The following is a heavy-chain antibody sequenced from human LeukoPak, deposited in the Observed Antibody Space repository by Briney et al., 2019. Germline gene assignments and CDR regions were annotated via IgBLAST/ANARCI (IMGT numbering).Heavy chain of an antibody. Sequence: SETLSLTCTVSGGSISSSSYYWGWIRQPPGKGLEWIRSIYYSGSTYYNPSLKSRVTISVDTSKNQFSLKLSSATAADAAVYYCARHAVVVAAKGAFDIWGQGTMVTVSS. V-gene: IGHV4-39*01. CDR1: GGSISSSSYY. CDR3: ARHAVVVAAKGAFDI. J-gene: IGHJ3*02. CDR2: IYYSGST. D-gene: IGHD2-15*01.